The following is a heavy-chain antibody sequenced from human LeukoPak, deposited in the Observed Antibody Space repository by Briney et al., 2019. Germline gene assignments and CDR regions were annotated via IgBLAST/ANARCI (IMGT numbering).Heavy chain of an antibody. Sequence: SVKVSCKASGGTFSSYAISWVRQAPGQGLEWMGGIIPIFGTANYAQRFQGRVTITADKSTSTAYMELSSLRSEDTAVYYCAREVRSGFDYWGQGTLVTVSS. J-gene: IGHJ4*02. V-gene: IGHV1-69*06. CDR1: GGTFSSYA. D-gene: IGHD1-26*01. CDR2: IIPIFGTA. CDR3: AREVRSGFDY.